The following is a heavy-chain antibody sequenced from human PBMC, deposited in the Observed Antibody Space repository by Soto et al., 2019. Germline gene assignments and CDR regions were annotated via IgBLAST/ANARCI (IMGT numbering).Heavy chain of an antibody. CDR1: GGTFSSYA. CDR3: ARDLGYSGYDYPYYYGMDV. D-gene: IGHD5-12*01. V-gene: IGHV1-69*06. Sequence: QVQLVQSGAGVKKPGSSVKVSCKASGGTFSSYAISWVRQAPGQGLEWMGGIIPIFGTANYAQKFQGRVTITADKSTSTAYMELSSLRSEDTAVYYCARDLGYSGYDYPYYYGMDVWGQGTTVTVSS. J-gene: IGHJ6*02. CDR2: IIPIFGTA.